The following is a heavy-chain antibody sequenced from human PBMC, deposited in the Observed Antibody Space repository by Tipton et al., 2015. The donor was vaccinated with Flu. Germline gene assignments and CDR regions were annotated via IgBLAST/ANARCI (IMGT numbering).Heavy chain of an antibody. V-gene: IGHV3-9*01. Sequence: SLRLSCAASGFTFDAYAMYWVRQAPGKGLERVSGSSWNSVNIDYVDSVRGRFTISRDNAKNSLYLQMNSLGVEDTALYYCAKAIDYGPSYYFDYWGQGTLVTVSS. CDR2: SSWNSVNI. J-gene: IGHJ4*02. D-gene: IGHD4-17*01. CDR1: GFTFDAYA. CDR3: AKAIDYGPSYYFDY.